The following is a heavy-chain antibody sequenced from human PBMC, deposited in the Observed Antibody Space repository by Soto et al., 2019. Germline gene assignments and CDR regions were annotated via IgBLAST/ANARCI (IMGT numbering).Heavy chain of an antibody. D-gene: IGHD2-8*01. Sequence: KPSETLSLTCTVSGGSVSSGSYYWSWIRQPPGKGLEWIGYIYYSGSTNYNPSLKSRVTISVDTSKNQFSLKLSSVTAADTAVYYCARNRRTLHCTNGVCYPDQGYYYYMDVWGKGTTVTVSS. V-gene: IGHV4-61*01. CDR1: GGSVSSGSYY. CDR2: IYYSGST. J-gene: IGHJ6*03. CDR3: ARNRRTLHCTNGVCYPDQGYYYYMDV.